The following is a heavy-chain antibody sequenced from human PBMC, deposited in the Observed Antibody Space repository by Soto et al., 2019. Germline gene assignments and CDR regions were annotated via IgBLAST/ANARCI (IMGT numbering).Heavy chain of an antibody. CDR3: ARDLGIAAAGHPGIDYYYYGMDV. CDR1: GYTFTSYG. CDR2: ISAYNGNT. J-gene: IGHJ6*02. D-gene: IGHD6-13*01. V-gene: IGHV1-18*01. Sequence: ASVKVSCKASGYTFTSYGISWVRQAPGQGLEWMGWISAYNGNTNYAQKLQGRVTMTTDTSTSTAYMELRSLRSDDTAVYYCARDLGIAAAGHPGIDYYYYGMDVWGQGTTVTVSS.